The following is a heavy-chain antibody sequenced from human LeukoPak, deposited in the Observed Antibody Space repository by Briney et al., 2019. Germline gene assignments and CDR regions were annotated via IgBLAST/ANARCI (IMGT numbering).Heavy chain of an antibody. D-gene: IGHD5-12*01. CDR3: ARVGYSGWNLEY. J-gene: IGHJ4*02. Sequence: GGSLRLSCAASGFTFRGYWMSWVRQAPGKGLEWVANINQGGSVKYYVDSVKGRFTISRDDAKNSLYVQMNSLRDEDTAVYYCARVGYSGWNLEYWGQGTLVTVSS. CDR2: INQGGSVK. CDR1: GFTFRGYW. V-gene: IGHV3-7*01.